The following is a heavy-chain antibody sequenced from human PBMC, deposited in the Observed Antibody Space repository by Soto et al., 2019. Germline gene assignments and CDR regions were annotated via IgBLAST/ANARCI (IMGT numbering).Heavy chain of an antibody. CDR2: IFYSGST. CDR1: GGSISSGGYY. CDR3: ARLQFGEGFDY. Sequence: SETLSLTCTVSGGSISSGGYYWSWIRHHPGKGLEWIGYIFYSGSTFYSPSLKSRVSMSVDKSKNQFSLHLTSVTAADTAVYYCARLQFGEGFDYWGQGALVTVSS. J-gene: IGHJ4*02. D-gene: IGHD4-4*01. V-gene: IGHV4-31*09.